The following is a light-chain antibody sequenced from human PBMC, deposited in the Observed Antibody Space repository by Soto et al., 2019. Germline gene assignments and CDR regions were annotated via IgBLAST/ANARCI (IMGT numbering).Light chain of an antibody. Sequence: QSALTQPPSASGSPGQSVTISCTGTSSDVGGYNYVSWYQHHPGNAPKLMIYEVNKRTSGVPDRFSGSKSGNTASLTVSGLQAEDEADYYCSSYAGSNTPYVFGTGTTLTVL. V-gene: IGLV2-8*01. CDR2: EVN. CDR3: SSYAGSNTPYV. CDR1: SSDVGGYNY. J-gene: IGLJ1*01.